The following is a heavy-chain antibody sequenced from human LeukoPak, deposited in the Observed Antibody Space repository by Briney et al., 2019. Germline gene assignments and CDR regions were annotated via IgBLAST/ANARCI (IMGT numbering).Heavy chain of an antibody. CDR2: ISNSGTSI. J-gene: IGHJ4*02. V-gene: IGHV3-48*04. CDR1: GFTFSSYW. CDR3: GRGHWGLDY. Sequence: GGSLRLSCAASGFTFSSYWMNWVRQAPGKGLEWVSYISNSGTSIYYADSVKGRFTISRDNAKNSLSLQMNSLRAEDTAIYYCGRGHWGLDYWGQGTLVTVSS. D-gene: IGHD7-27*01.